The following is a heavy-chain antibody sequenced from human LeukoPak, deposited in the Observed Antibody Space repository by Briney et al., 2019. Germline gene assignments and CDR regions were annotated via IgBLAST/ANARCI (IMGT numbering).Heavy chain of an antibody. Sequence: ASVKVSCKASGYTFTNYDISWVRQATGQGLEWMGWMNPNTGNTVYAQNFHDRVTLTRNTSINTAYMELSSLRFEDTAVYYCARENYPRIAAAADGSDYWGQGTLVTVSS. CDR1: GYTFTNYD. D-gene: IGHD6-13*01. J-gene: IGHJ4*02. V-gene: IGHV1-8*01. CDR2: MNPNTGNT. CDR3: ARENYPRIAAAADGSDY.